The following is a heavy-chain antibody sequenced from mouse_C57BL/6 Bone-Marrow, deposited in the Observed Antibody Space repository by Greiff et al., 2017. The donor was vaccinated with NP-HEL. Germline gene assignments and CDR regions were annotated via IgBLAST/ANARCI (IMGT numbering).Heavy chain of an antibody. D-gene: IGHD3-2*01. V-gene: IGHV1-72*01. Sequence: QVQLQQPGAELVKPGASVKLSCKASGYTFTSYWLHWVKPRPGRGLEGIGRFVRNSGGTKYNEKFKSKATLTVDTPTSPAYMKLSSLTTEDPAVYYCARRETYPWFAYWGQGTLVTVSA. CDR3: ARRETYPWFAY. CDR2: FVRNSGGT. CDR1: GYTFTSYW. J-gene: IGHJ3*01.